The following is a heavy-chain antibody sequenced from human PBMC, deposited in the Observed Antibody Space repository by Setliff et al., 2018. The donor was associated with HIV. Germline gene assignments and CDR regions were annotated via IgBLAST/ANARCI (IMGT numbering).Heavy chain of an antibody. CDR2: INPNSGDT. D-gene: IGHD4-17*01. Sequence: ASVKVSCKASGYTFTGYYMHWVRQAPGQGLEWMGWINPNSGDTNYAQKFQGRVTMTRDTSISTAYMELSRLRSDDTAVYNCARSAHDYGVDYWGQGTLVTVSS. CDR1: GYTFTGYY. V-gene: IGHV1-2*02. J-gene: IGHJ4*02. CDR3: ARSAHDYGVDY.